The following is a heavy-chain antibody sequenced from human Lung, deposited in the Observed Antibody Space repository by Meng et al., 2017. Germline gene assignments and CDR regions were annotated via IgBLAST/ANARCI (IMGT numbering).Heavy chain of an antibody. J-gene: IGHJ5*02. Sequence: QAQLVRSGSALKKPRASVKVSCKASGYTFTTYTINWVRQAHGRGLEWMGWISTNTGNPTYVQGFAGRFVFSLDTSVSTAYLQISSLEAADTAVYYCARGGDFDPWGQGTLVTVSS. V-gene: IGHV7-4-1*02. CDR1: GYTFTTYT. CDR3: ARGGDFDP. CDR2: ISTNTGNP. D-gene: IGHD2/OR15-2a*01.